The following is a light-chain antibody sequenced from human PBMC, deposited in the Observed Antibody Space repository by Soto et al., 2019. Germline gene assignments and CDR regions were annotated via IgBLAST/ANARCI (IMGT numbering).Light chain of an antibody. CDR1: RSDVGSYDL. Sequence: QSVLTQPASVSGSPGQSITISCTGTRSDVGSYDLVSWYQHHPGKAPKLMIYEVTKRPSGVSNRFSGSKSGNTASLTISGLQAEDEADYYCCSYAGISTVIFGGGTKLTVL. CDR2: EVT. J-gene: IGLJ2*01. CDR3: CSYAGISTVI. V-gene: IGLV2-23*02.